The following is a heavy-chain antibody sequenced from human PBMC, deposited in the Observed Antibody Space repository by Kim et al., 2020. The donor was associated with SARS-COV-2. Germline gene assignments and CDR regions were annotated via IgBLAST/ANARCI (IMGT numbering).Heavy chain of an antibody. V-gene: IGHV1-24*01. J-gene: IGHJ4*02. CDR3: ATDQSHGSGSYYNA. D-gene: IGHD3-10*01. Sequence: AQKFQGRVTMTEDTSTDTAYMELSSLRSEDTAVYYCATDQSHGSGSYYNAWGQGTLVTVSS.